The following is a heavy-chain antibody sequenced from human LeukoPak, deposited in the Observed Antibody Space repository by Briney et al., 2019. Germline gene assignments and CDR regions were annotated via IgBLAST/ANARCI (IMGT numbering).Heavy chain of an antibody. V-gene: IGHV4-34*01. CDR3: ARRPTYYYDSSGYFEI. J-gene: IGHJ4*02. CDR2: INHSGST. Sequence: PSETLSLTCSVYGGSFSGYYWSWIRQPPGKGLEWIEEINHSGSTNYNPSLKSRVTISVDTSKNQFSLKLSSVTAADTAVYYCARRPTYYYDSSGYFEIWGQGTLVTVSS. D-gene: IGHD3-22*01. CDR1: GGSFSGYY.